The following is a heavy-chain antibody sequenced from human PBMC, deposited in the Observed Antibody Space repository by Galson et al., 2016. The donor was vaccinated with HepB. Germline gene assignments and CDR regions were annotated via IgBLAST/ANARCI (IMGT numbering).Heavy chain of an antibody. CDR1: GFTFSSYA. Sequence: SLRLSCAASGFTFSSYAMHWVRQAPGEGLEWVSGIGGSDTGTYYADSVRGRFTISRDNSKNTLYLQMNSLRAGDAAVYYCAKDRGGRVETGTLDYWGQGTLVTVS. J-gene: IGHJ4*02. D-gene: IGHD1-1*01. CDR2: IGGSDTGT. V-gene: IGHV3-23*01. CDR3: AKDRGGRVETGTLDY.